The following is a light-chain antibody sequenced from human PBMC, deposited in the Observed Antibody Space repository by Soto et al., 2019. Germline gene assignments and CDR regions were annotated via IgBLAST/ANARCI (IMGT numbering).Light chain of an antibody. CDR2: GAS. V-gene: IGKV3-20*01. Sequence: GLSQSPGSLSLSTGERATLSCRASQSISSNKLAWYQYNPGQAPRLLIYGASSRATGIPDRFSGSGSGTDFTLSISRLEPEDFAVYYCQQYASSPLLTFAGGTKVAI. J-gene: IGKJ4*01. CDR3: QQYASSPLLT. CDR1: QSISSNK.